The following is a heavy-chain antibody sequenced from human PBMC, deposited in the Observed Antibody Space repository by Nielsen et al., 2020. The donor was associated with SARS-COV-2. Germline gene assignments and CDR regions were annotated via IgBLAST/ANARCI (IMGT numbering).Heavy chain of an antibody. CDR1: GYTFTGYY. J-gene: IGHJ5*02. CDR3: ARQPITMIVNNWFDP. D-gene: IGHD3-22*01. Sequence: ASVKVSCKASGYTFTGYYMHWVRQAPGQGLEWMGWINPNSGGTNYAQKFQGRVTITRDTSASTAYMELSSLRSEDTAVYYCARQPITMIVNNWFDPWGQGTLVTVSS. V-gene: IGHV1-2*02. CDR2: INPNSGGT.